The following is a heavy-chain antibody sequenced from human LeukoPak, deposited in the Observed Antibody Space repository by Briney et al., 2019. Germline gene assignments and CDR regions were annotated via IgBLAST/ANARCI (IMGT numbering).Heavy chain of an antibody. CDR2: ISYDGSNK. Sequence: PGGSLRLSCAASGFTFSSYAMNWVRQAPGKGLEWVAVISYDGSNKYYADTVKGRFTISRDDSKNTLYLQLNSLRAEDTAVYYCAGRLRPDRYYYGMDVWGQGTTVTVSS. D-gene: IGHD4-17*01. J-gene: IGHJ6*02. CDR1: GFTFSSYA. CDR3: AGRLRPDRYYYGMDV. V-gene: IGHV3-30*03.